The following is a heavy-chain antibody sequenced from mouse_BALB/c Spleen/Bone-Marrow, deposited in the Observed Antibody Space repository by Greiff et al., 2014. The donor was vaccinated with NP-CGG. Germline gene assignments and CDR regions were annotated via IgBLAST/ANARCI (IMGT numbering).Heavy chain of an antibody. CDR1: GFNIKDTF. J-gene: IGHJ4*01. CDR3: ASSGKYEGGGMDY. V-gene: IGHV14-3*02. Sequence: VHVKQSGAELVKPGASGKLSCTASGFNIKDTFMHWVKQRPEQGLEWNGRIDPANGITKYDPKFQGQATIATDTSSNTAYLQLSSLTSEETAVYYCASSGKYEGGGMDYWGQGTSVTVSS. D-gene: IGHD2-1*01. CDR2: IDPANGIT.